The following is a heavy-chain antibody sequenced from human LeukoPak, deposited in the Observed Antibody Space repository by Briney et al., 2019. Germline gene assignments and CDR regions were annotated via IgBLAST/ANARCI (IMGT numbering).Heavy chain of an antibody. J-gene: IGHJ5*02. D-gene: IGHD3-22*01. V-gene: IGHV3-21*01. Sequence: PGGSLRLSCAASGFTFSSYSMNWVRQAPGKGLEWVSSISSSSSYIYYADSVKGRFTISRDNAKNSLYLQMNSLRAEDTAVYYCARDRGTYYYDSSGYPWFDPWGQGTLVTVSS. CDR1: GFTFSSYS. CDR3: ARDRGTYYYDSSGYPWFDP. CDR2: ISSSSSYI.